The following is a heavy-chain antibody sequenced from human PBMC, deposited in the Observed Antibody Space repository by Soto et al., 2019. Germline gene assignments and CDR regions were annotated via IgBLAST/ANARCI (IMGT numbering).Heavy chain of an antibody. V-gene: IGHV3-30*03. Sequence: QVQLVESGGGVVQPGRSLRLSCAASGFTFSNYVMHWVRQAPGKGLEWVAVISYDGGNKYYADSVKGRFTISRDNSKNTLDLQMNSLRAADPAVYYCARGLLSSHSGAGSYYRAYYYYVMAVWGQGTPVTVSS. CDR3: ARGLLSSHSGAGSYYRAYYYYVMAV. J-gene: IGHJ6*02. CDR1: GFTFSNYV. D-gene: IGHD3-10*01. CDR2: ISYDGGNK.